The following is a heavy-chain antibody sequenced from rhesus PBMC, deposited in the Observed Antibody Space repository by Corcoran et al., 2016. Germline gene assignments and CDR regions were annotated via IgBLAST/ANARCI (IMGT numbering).Heavy chain of an antibody. V-gene: IGHV4-173*01. D-gene: IGHD6S26*01. CDR2: VSGSGGTT. Sequence: QLQLQESGPGLVKPSETLSLTCAVSGGSISGNYWTRIRQFPGKGLDWIGRVSGSGGTTDYNPSLKSRVTISRDTSKNHFSLNLNSVTAADTATYYCTLSFGSGWSPRWGQGLLVTVSS. CDR3: TLSFGSGWSPR. CDR1: GGSISGNY. J-gene: IGHJ4*01.